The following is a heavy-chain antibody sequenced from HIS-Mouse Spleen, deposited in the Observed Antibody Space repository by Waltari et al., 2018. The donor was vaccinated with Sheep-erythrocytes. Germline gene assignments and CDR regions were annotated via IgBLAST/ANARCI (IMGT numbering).Heavy chain of an antibody. Sequence: QVQLVQSGAEVKKPGASVKVSCKASGYTFTGYYMHWVRQAPGQGLEWMGGLTPNMGGTNNAQKFQGRVTMTRDTSISTAYMELSRLRSDDTAVYYCARGYYDFWSGSALGAFDIWGQGTMVTVSS. D-gene: IGHD3-3*01. V-gene: IGHV1-2*02. CDR2: LTPNMGGT. J-gene: IGHJ3*02. CDR1: GYTFTGYY. CDR3: ARGYYDFWSGSALGAFDI.